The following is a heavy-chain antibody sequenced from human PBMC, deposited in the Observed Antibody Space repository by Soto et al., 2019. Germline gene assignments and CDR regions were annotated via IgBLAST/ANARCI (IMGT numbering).Heavy chain of an antibody. CDR3: ASAKAVVIAPLGI. V-gene: IGHV3-23*01. D-gene: IGHD2-21*01. CDR2: ISENGGSRGGT. Sequence: GGSLRLSCAASGFTFNNSAMTWVRQAPGQGLEWVASISENGGSRGGTYYADSVKGRFTISRDNSKNTLYLQVDSLTGADTAVYYCASAKAVVIAPLGIWGQGALVTVSS. J-gene: IGHJ3*02. CDR1: GFTFNNSA.